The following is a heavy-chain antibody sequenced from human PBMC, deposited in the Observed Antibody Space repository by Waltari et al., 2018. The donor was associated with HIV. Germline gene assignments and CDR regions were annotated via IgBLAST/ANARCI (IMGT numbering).Heavy chain of an antibody. CDR2: INGDGSTI. CDR3: ARGQYYSMDV. J-gene: IGHJ6*02. D-gene: IGHD3-10*01. V-gene: IGHV3-74*01. Sequence: ELQLVESGGGLVQPGGSLRLSCSAPGFPFSSYWMPWVRQAPGKGLVWVSGINGDGSTIRYADSVKGRFTISRDNARNTLYLQMNSLRAEDTALYYCARGQYYSMDVWGQGTTVTVSS. CDR1: GFPFSSYW.